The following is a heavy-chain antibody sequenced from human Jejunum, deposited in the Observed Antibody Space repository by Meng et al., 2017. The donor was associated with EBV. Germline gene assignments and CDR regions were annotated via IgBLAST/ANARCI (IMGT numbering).Heavy chain of an antibody. CDR1: SVSPSTSRGG. CDR3: AHRPSTVYTPVTFDS. D-gene: IGHD2-8*01. J-gene: IGHJ4*02. CDR2: IYWDDEK. Sequence: HITCHAACPKIVKHTHTLPLTAPFPSVSPSTSRGGVGWIRQPPGKALDWLAFIYWDDEKRYSPSLTSRITITKDSSKNQVVLTMTNMDPVDTATYYCAHRPSTVYTPVTFDSWGQGILVTVSS. V-gene: IGHV2-5*02.